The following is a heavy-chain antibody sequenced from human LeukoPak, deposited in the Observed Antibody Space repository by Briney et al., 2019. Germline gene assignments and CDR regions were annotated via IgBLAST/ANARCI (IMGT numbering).Heavy chain of an antibody. CDR3: ARDLIDGYRGGFDY. D-gene: IGHD5-24*01. Sequence: GSLRLSCAASGFTFSDYYMSWIRQAPGKGLVWVSVIYSGGSTYYADSVKGRFTISRDNSKNTLYLQMNSLRAEDTAVYYCARDLIDGYRGGFDYWGQGTLVTVSS. CDR2: IYSGGST. J-gene: IGHJ4*02. V-gene: IGHV3-66*01. CDR1: GFTFSDYY.